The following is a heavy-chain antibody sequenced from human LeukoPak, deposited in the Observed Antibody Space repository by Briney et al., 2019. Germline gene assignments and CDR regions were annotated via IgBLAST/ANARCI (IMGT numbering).Heavy chain of an antibody. V-gene: IGHV3-21*01. CDR2: ISSSSSYI. CDR3: ARDRGDGYNSYFDY. D-gene: IGHD5-24*01. J-gene: IGHJ4*02. Sequence: GGSLRLSCAASGFTFSSYSMNWVRQAPGKGLEWVSSISSSSSYIYYADSVKGRFTISRDNAKNSLYLQVNSLRAEDTAVYYCARDRGDGYNSYFDYWGQGTLVTVSS. CDR1: GFTFSSYS.